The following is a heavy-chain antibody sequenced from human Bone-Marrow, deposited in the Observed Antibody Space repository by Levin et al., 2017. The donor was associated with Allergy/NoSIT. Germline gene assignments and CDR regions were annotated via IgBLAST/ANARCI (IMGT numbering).Heavy chain of an antibody. J-gene: IGHJ4*02. V-gene: IGHV4-31*03. CDR3: ARVSGTGGVCYYFDY. Sequence: SETLSLTCTVSGGSISSGGYYWSWIRQHPGKGLEWIGYIYYSGSTYYNPSLKSRVTISVDTSKNQFSLKLSSVTAADTAVYYCARVSGTGGVCYYFDYWGQGTLVTVSS. CDR2: IYYSGST. CDR1: GGSISSGGYY. D-gene: IGHD2-8*02.